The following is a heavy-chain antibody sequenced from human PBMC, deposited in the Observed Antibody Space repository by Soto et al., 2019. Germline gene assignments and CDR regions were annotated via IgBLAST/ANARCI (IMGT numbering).Heavy chain of an antibody. J-gene: IGHJ5*02. CDR1: GFTFSSHS. Sequence: GGSLRLSCAASGFTFSSHSMSWVRQAQGKGLEWVSAISGSGGSTYYADSVKGRFTISRDNSKNTLYLQMNSLRAEDTAVYYCAKDLLVDHFDPWGQGTLVTVSS. D-gene: IGHD2-8*01. CDR2: ISGSGGST. CDR3: AKDLLVDHFDP. V-gene: IGHV3-23*01.